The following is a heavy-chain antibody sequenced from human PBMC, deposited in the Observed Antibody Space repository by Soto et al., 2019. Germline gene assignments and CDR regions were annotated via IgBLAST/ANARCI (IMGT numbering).Heavy chain of an antibody. V-gene: IGHV3-23*01. Sequence: EVQLLESGGGLVQPGGSLRLSCAASGFTFSIYAMSWVRQAPGKGLEWVSVISGSGNSPHYADSVKGRFTISRDNSKNTLSLQMNSLRAEDTAVYYCAKELVAVAGTGCHYWGQGTLVTVSS. D-gene: IGHD6-19*01. CDR2: ISGSGNSP. CDR1: GFTFSIYA. J-gene: IGHJ4*02. CDR3: AKELVAVAGTGCHY.